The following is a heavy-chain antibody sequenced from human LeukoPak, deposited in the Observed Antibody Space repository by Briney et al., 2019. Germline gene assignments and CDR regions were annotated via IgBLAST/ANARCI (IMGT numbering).Heavy chain of an antibody. CDR3: ASEYTAYYYGMDV. J-gene: IGHJ6*02. CDR1: GGSFSGYY. CDR2: INHSGST. V-gene: IGHV4-34*01. Sequence: PSETLSLTCAVYGGSFSGYYWSWIRQPPGKGLEWIGEINHSGSTNYNPSLKSRVTISVDTSKNQFSLELSSVTAADTAVYYCASEYTAYYYGMDVWGQGTTVTVSS. D-gene: IGHD6-6*01.